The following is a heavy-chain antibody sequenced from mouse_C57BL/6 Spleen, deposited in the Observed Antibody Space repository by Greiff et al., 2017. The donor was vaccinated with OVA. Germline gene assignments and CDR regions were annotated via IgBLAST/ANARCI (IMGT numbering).Heavy chain of an antibody. D-gene: IGHD1-1*01. CDR2: ISGGGGNT. Sequence: EVQGVESGGGLVKPGGSLKLSCAASGFTFSSYTMSWVRQTPEKRLEWVATISGGGGNTYYPDSVKGRFTISRDNAKNTLYLQMSSLRSEDTALYYGARQDYYGSWGSWYFDVWGTGTTVTVSS. J-gene: IGHJ1*03. CDR1: GFTFSSYT. CDR3: ARQDYYGSWGSWYFDV. V-gene: IGHV5-9*01.